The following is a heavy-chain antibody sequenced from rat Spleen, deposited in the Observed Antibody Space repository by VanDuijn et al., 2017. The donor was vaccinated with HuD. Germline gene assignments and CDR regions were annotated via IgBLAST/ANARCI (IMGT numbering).Heavy chain of an antibody. CDR3: TREDWHFDF. CDR1: GFTFSEYY. J-gene: IGHJ1*01. V-gene: IGHV2-15*01. CDR2: IWSGGST. Sequence: VQLVESGGGLVQPGRSLKLSCAASGFTFSEYYMAWVRQAPTKGLEWIGAIWSGGSTDYNSALKSRLNITRDTSKSQVLLKMNSLQTEDTAIYYCTREDWHFDFWGPGTMVTVSS.